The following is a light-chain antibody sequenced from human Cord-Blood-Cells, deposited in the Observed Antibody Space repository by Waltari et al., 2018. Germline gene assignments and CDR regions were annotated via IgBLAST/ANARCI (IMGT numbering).Light chain of an antibody. CDR2: AAS. CDR1: QSISSY. J-gene: IGKJ1*01. Sequence: DIQLTQSPSSLSASVGDRVTITCRASQSISSYLNLYQQKPGKAPKLLIYAASSLQSGVPARCSGSGAGTDFTLTISSLQPEDFATYYCQQSYSTPRTFGQGTKVEIK. V-gene: IGKV1-39*01. CDR3: QQSYSTPRT.